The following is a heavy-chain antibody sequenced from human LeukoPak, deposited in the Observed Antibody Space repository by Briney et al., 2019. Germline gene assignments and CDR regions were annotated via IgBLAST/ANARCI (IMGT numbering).Heavy chain of an antibody. V-gene: IGHV4-59*12. CDR3: ARVDGWLQLWLRHDAFDI. CDR2: IHYSGST. Sequence: PSETLSLTCSVSGGSISSYYWSWIRQTPGKGPEWIAYIHYSGSTNYNPSLKSRVTISVDTSKNQFSLRLTSMTAADTAVYYCARVDGWLQLWLRHDAFDIWGQGTIVTVSS. J-gene: IGHJ3*02. D-gene: IGHD5-18*01. CDR1: GGSISSYY.